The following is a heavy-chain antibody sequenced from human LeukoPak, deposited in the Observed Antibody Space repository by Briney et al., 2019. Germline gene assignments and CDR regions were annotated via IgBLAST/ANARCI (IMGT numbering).Heavy chain of an antibody. D-gene: IGHD2-2*02. J-gene: IGHJ2*01. Sequence: SVTVSCKPSGYTLTSHGISWVRLAPAPGLEWMGWISAYNGNTNYAQKFQGRVTMTPDTSTSTAYMELKSLRSDDTAVYYCARDQGCSSTSCYKGDWYFDLWGRGTLVTVSS. CDR2: ISAYNGNT. V-gene: IGHV1-18*01. CDR1: GYTLTSHG. CDR3: ARDQGCSSTSCYKGDWYFDL.